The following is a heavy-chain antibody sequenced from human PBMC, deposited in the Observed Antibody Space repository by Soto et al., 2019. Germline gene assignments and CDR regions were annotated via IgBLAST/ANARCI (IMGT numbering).Heavy chain of an antibody. Sequence: GGSLRLSCAVSGFTFSSYNMNWVRQAPGKGLEWVSSISSYSRYIYYADSVKGRFTISRDNAKNSLYLQMNSLRAEDTAVYYCARAYCGGDCLWDYDGMDVWGQGTTVTVSS. CDR2: ISSYSRYI. V-gene: IGHV3-21*01. D-gene: IGHD2-21*02. CDR3: ARAYCGGDCLWDYDGMDV. CDR1: GFTFSSYN. J-gene: IGHJ6*02.